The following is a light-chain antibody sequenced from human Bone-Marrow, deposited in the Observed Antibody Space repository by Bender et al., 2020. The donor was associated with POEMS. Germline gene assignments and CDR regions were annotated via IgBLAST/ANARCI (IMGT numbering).Light chain of an antibody. CDR2: SSH. Sequence: QSVLTQPPSASGTPGQRVTISCSGSNSNIGSNSVYWYQQFPGMAPKLLIYSSHRRPSEVPDRFSGSRSGTSASLAISGLQSEDEADYYCAVWDDSLNGWVFGGGTKLTVL. J-gene: IGLJ3*02. CDR1: NSNIGSNS. V-gene: IGLV1-44*01. CDR3: AVWDDSLNGWV.